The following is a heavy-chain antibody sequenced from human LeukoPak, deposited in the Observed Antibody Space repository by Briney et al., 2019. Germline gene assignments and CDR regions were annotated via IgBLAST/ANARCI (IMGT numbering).Heavy chain of an antibody. V-gene: IGHV4-34*01. J-gene: IGHJ3*02. Sequence: SEXXSLTCAVYGGSFSGYYWSWIRQPPGKGLEWIGEINHSGSTNYNPSLTSRVTISVDTSKNQFSLKLSSVTAADTAVYYCAPDGSIWSGYDDAFDIWGQGTMVTVSS. D-gene: IGHD3-3*01. CDR3: APDGSIWSGYDDAFDI. CDR2: INHSGST. CDR1: GGSFSGYY.